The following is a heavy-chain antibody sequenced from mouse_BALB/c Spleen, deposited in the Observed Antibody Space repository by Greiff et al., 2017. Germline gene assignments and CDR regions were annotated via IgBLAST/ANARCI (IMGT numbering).Heavy chain of an antibody. D-gene: IGHD2-10*02. CDR1: GDSITSGY. Sequence: EVKLVESGPSLVKPSQTLSLTCSVTGDSITSGYWNWIRKFPGNKLEYMGYISYSGSTYYNPSLKSRISITRDTSKNQYYLQLNSVTTEDTATYYCAKYGNYVDYYAMDYWGQGTSVTVSS. V-gene: IGHV3-8*02. CDR2: ISYSGST. CDR3: AKYGNYVDYYAMDY. J-gene: IGHJ4*01.